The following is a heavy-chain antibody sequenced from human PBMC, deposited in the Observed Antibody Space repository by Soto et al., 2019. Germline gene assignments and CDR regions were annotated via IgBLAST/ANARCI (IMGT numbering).Heavy chain of an antibody. CDR1: GGSISSYY. V-gene: IGHV4-59*01. CDR3: ARGRGYYYYMDV. CDR2: IYYRGST. Sequence: QVQLQESGPGLVKPSETLSLTCTVSGGSISSYYWSWIRQPPGKGLEWIGYIYYRGSTNYNPSLKSRVTISVDTSKNQFSLKLSSVTAADTAVYYCARGRGYYYYMDVWGKGTTVTVSS. J-gene: IGHJ6*03.